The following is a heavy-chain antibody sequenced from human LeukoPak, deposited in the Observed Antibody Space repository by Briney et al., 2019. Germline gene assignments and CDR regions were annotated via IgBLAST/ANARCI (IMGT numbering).Heavy chain of an antibody. Sequence: PSETLSLTRTVSGGSIRRSNYYWGWIRHPPGKRLEWRGSVYNLVTTYHNPSLRSRVTISADTSRNQFSLKLSSVTAADTAVYFCTRHPTLTSGGNFDFWGQGTLVTVSS. J-gene: IGHJ4*02. CDR3: TRHPTLTSGGNFDF. CDR1: GGSIRRSNYY. V-gene: IGHV4-39*01. D-gene: IGHD3-16*01. CDR2: VYNLVTT.